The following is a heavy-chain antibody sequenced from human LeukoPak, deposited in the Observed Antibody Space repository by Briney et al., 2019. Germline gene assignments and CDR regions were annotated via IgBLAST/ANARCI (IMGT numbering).Heavy chain of an antibody. V-gene: IGHV3-72*01. D-gene: IGHD1-26*01. J-gene: IGHJ4*02. CDR1: GFTFSDHA. Sequence: QPGGSLRLSCAASGFTFSDHAMDWVRQAPGKGLEWVGRIRNKANSYTTEYAASVQGRFTVSRDDSKNSLYLQMNSMKTEYTAVYYCTRLVGANDWGQGTLVTVSS. CDR2: IRNKANSYTT. CDR3: TRLVGAND.